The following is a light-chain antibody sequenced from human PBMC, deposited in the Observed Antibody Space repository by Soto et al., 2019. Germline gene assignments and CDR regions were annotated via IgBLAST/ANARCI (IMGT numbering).Light chain of an antibody. Sequence: EIVLTQSPGTLSLSPGERATLSCRASQSVSSNLAWYHQKPGQAPRLLIYGASSRATGIPARFSGSGSGTDFTLTISSLEPEDLAVYYCQQRSNWPRTFGQGTKVDIK. CDR1: QSVSSN. CDR3: QQRSNWPRT. V-gene: IGKV3-11*01. CDR2: GAS. J-gene: IGKJ1*01.